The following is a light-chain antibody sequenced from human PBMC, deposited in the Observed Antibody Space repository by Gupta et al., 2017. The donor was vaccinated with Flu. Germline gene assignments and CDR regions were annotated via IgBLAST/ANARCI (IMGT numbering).Light chain of an antibody. Sequence: EIVLTQSPDTLSLSPGERATLSCRASQRITSYLAWYQQKPGQAPRLLISDTSNRATGIPARFSGSGSGTDFTLTISSLEPEDFAVYYCQHRTDWPQVTFGQGTRLEIK. CDR1: QRITSY. V-gene: IGKV3-11*01. CDR2: DTS. CDR3: QHRTDWPQVT. J-gene: IGKJ5*01.